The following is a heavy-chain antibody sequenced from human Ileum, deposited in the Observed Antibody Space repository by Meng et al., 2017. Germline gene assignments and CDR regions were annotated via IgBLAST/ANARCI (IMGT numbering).Heavy chain of an antibody. V-gene: IGHV4-4*02. CDR1: GDSISSGNC. Sequence: PRESGHGLVQPSGPLSLTVAVSGDSISSGNCWNWVRQSPGKGLEWIGEIFHGGTTNYNPSLKNRVTLLMDKSKNQFSLQLTSVTAADTAVFYCARGIGDIRVGFDYWGQGSLVTVSS. CDR3: ARGIGDIRVGFDY. J-gene: IGHJ4*02. D-gene: IGHD5-12*01. CDR2: IFHGGTT.